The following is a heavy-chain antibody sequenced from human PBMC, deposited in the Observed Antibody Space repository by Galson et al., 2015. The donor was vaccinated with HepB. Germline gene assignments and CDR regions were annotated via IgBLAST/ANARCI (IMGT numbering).Heavy chain of an antibody. D-gene: IGHD3-3*01. J-gene: IGHJ3*02. CDR2: TNGGGSGT. Sequence: SLRLSCAASGFTLSSYAMNWVRQAPGKGLEWVSGTNGGGSGTYYAGSVKGRFTISRDNSKNTLYLEMNSLRAEDTAVYYCAKDLASGYYNAFEMWGQGTMVTVSS. V-gene: IGHV3-23*01. CDR1: GFTLSSYA. CDR3: AKDLASGYYNAFEM.